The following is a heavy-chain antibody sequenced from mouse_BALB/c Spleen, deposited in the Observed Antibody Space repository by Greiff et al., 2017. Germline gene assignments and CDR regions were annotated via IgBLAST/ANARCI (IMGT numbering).Heavy chain of an antibody. D-gene: IGHD1-1*01. CDR2: ISYSGST. Sequence: VQLQQSGPSLVKPSQTLSLTCSVTGDSITSGYWNWIRKFPGNKLEYMGYISYSGSTYYNPSLKSRISITRDTSKNQYYLQLNSVTTEDTATYYCARPNYYGSSYAWFAYWGQGTLVTVSA. CDR3: ARPNYYGSSYAWFAY. V-gene: IGHV3-8*02. J-gene: IGHJ3*01. CDR1: GDSITSGY.